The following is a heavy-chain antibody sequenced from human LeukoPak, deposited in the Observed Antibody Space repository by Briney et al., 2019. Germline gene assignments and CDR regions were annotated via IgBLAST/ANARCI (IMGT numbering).Heavy chain of an antibody. CDR1: GFTFSCYA. CDR2: ISGSGGST. D-gene: IGHD2-15*01. CDR3: AKDIRVGRYCSGGSCYSGGFDP. Sequence: GGSLRLSCAASGFTFSCYAMSWVRQAPGKGLEWVSAISGSGGSTYYADSVKGRFTISRDNSKNTLYLQMNSPRAEDTAVYYCAKDIRVGRYCSGGSCYSGGFDPWGQGTLVTVSS. J-gene: IGHJ5*02. V-gene: IGHV3-23*01.